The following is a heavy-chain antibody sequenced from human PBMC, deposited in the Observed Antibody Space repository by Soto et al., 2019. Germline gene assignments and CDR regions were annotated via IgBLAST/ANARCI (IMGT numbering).Heavy chain of an antibody. CDR1: GGSISSYY. CDR2: FYYSGST. D-gene: IGHD2-15*01. J-gene: IGHJ4*02. Sequence: QVQLQESGPGLVKPSETLSLTCTVSGGSISSYYWSWIRQPPGKGLEWIGYFYYSGSTIYNPSLESRVTISGDTSKNQCSLQLNSVTAADTAVYFCARRYCSGGACFQFDYWGQGTLATVSS. CDR3: ARRYCSGGACFQFDY. V-gene: IGHV4-59*12.